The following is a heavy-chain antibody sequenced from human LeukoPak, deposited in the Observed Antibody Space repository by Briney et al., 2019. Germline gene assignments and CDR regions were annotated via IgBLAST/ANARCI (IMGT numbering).Heavy chain of an antibody. D-gene: IGHD6-13*01. J-gene: IGHJ4*02. CDR1: GFTFSSYT. V-gene: IGHV3-21*01. CDR3: ARDIATAGHFAFDY. CDR2: ISTSSSYI. Sequence: GGSVRPSCAASGFTFSSYTMNWVRPGPGKGLEWVSSISTSSSYIHYADSVKGRFTISRDNAKNSLFLQMNSLRAEDTAVYYCARDIATAGHFAFDYWGQGTLVTVSS.